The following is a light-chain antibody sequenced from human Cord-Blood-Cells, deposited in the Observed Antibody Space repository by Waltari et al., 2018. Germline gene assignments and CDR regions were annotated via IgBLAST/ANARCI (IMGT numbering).Light chain of an antibody. V-gene: IGKV3-11*01. CDR2: DAS. CDR1: QSVSSY. CDR3: QQRSNWPPIT. Sequence: EIVLTQSPATLSLSPGERATLSCRASQSVSSYLAGYQQKPGQAPSILIYDASNRATGIPARFSGSGSGTDFTLTISRLEPEEFAVYYCQQRSNWPPITFGQGTRLEIK. J-gene: IGKJ5*01.